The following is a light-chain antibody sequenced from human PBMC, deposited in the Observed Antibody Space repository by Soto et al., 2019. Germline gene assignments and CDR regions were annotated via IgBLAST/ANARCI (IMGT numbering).Light chain of an antibody. V-gene: IGKV1-5*01. CDR2: DAS. Sequence: DIPMTQSPSTLSASVGDRVTITCRASQSIDNWLAWYQQKPGKAPNLLIYDASSLQSGVPSRFSGNGSGTEFTLTISSLQPDDLGIYYCQHYNIYPFTFGPGTKVEIK. CDR3: QHYNIYPFT. J-gene: IGKJ3*01. CDR1: QSIDNW.